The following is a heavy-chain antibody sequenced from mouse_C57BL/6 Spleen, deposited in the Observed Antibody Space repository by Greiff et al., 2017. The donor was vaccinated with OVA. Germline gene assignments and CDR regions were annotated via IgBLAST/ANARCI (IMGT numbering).Heavy chain of an antibody. V-gene: IGHV1-69*01. CDR2: IDPSDSFT. CDR1: GYTFTRYW. CDR3: AREGLWLRRDWYFDV. D-gene: IGHD2-2*01. J-gene: IGHJ1*03. Sequence: QVQLQPPGAELVMPGASVKLSCKASGYTFTRYWMHWVKPRPGQGLEWIGEIDPSDSFTNYNQKFKGKSTLTVDKSSSTAYMQRSSLTSEDSAVYYCAREGLWLRRDWYFDVWGTGTTVTVSS.